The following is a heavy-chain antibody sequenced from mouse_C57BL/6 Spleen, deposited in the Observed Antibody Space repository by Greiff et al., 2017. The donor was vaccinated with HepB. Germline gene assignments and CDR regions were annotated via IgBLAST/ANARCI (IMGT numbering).Heavy chain of an antibody. Sequence: DVMLVESGGGLVKPGGSLKLSCAASGFTFSDYGMHWVRQAPEKGLEWVAYISSGSSTIYYADTVKGRFTISRDNAKNTLFLQMTSLRSEDTAMYYCARKDYHWYFDVWGTGTTVTVSS. CDR1: GFTFSDYG. V-gene: IGHV5-17*01. CDR3: ARKDYHWYFDV. CDR2: ISSGSSTI. J-gene: IGHJ1*03. D-gene: IGHD2-4*01.